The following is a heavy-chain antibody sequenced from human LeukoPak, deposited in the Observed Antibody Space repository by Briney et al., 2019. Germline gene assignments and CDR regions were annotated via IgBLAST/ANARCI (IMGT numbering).Heavy chain of an antibody. Sequence: GGSLRLSCAGSGFTFDDYGMSWVRQAPGKGLEWVSGINWNGGSKGYADSVKGRFTISRDKAKNSLYLQMNSVRAEDTALYYCAREPGYSSGWYDSDYWGQGTLVTVSS. D-gene: IGHD6-19*01. CDR1: GFTFDDYG. V-gene: IGHV3-20*04. J-gene: IGHJ4*02. CDR3: AREPGYSSGWYDSDY. CDR2: INWNGGSK.